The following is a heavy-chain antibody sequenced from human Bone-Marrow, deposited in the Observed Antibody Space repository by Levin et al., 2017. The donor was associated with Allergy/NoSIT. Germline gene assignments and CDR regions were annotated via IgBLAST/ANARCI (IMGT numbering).Heavy chain of an antibody. D-gene: IGHD2-2*01. CDR1: GFTLSSYA. V-gene: IGHV3-23*01. J-gene: IGHJ6*02. CDR3: AKGPDYYGLAV. Sequence: GESLKISCAASGFTLSSYAMTWVRQAPGKGLDWVSTISLSGTYTYYADSVKGRFTISKDNSKSTLYLEMNGLRAEDTAVYYCAKGPDYYGLAVWGQGTTVTVSS. CDR2: ISLSGTYT.